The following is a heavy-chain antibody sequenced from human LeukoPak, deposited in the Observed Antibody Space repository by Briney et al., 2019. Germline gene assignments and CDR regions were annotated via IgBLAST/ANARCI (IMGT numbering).Heavy chain of an antibody. J-gene: IGHJ3*02. CDR1: GGSISSYY. V-gene: IGHV4-59*08. CDR2: IYYSGST. Sequence: SETLSLTCTVSGGSISSYYWSWIRQPPGKGLEWIGYIYYSGSTNYNPSLKGRVTISVDTSKNQFSLKLSSVTAADTAVYYCARSSRQWLVIVRAFDIWGQGTMVTVSS. CDR3: ARSSRQWLVIVRAFDI. D-gene: IGHD6-19*01.